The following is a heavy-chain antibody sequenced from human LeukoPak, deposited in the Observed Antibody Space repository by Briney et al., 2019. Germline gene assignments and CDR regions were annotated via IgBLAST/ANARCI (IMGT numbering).Heavy chain of an antibody. V-gene: IGHV3-48*03. CDR1: GLTFRSYE. D-gene: IGHD3-16*02. Sequence: GGSLRLSCAASGLTFRSYEMNWVRQAPGKGLEWVSYMVKSDDYIYYADSVKGRFTISRDNAKNSLFLQMNSLRAEDTAVYYCAGSEARFMLSWGQGTLVTVS. CDR3: AGSEARFMLS. J-gene: IGHJ4*02. CDR2: MVKSDDYI.